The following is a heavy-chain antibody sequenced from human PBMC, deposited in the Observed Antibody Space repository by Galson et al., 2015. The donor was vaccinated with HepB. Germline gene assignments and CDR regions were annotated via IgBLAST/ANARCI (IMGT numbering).Heavy chain of an antibody. J-gene: IGHJ4*02. V-gene: IGHV3-23*01. CDR1: GFTFSSYA. CDR2: ISGSGGST. Sequence: SLRLSCAASGFTFSSYAMSWVRQAPGKGLEWVSAISGSGGSTYYADSVKGRFTISRDNSKNTLYLQMNSLRAEDTAVYYCAKDHRVVVAATLDYWGQGTLVTVSS. CDR3: AKDHRVVVAATLDY. D-gene: IGHD2-15*01.